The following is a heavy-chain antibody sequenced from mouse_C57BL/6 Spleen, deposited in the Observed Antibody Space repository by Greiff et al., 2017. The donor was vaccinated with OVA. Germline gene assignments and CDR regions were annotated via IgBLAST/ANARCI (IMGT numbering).Heavy chain of an antibody. CDR3: AINGTVAY. CDR1: GYTFTRYW. D-gene: IGHD4-1*01. Sequence: QVQLKQPGAELVKPGASVQLSCKASGYTFTRYWMQWVKQRPGLVLEWIRKIDPSDSYPNYNQKFKGQATLTVDTSSSTAYMQLSRLTSEDFAVYYCAINGTVAYWGKGTLVTVSA. V-gene: IGHV1-50*01. CDR2: IDPSDSYP. J-gene: IGHJ3*01.